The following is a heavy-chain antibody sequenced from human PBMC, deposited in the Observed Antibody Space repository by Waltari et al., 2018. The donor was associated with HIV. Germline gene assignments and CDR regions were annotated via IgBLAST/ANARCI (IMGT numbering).Heavy chain of an antibody. J-gene: IGHJ4*02. CDR2: IKSKQSGGTV. CDR3: TTGSSGAEDY. CDR1: GFDFKKYW. D-gene: IGHD3-22*01. Sequence: EVQLVASGGGLVKPGESLRVSCAASGFDFKKYWMSWFRQAPEKGLEWVGRIKSKQSGGTVDYAAPVKGRFTISRDDSKNMMYLQMDSLESEDTAVYYCTTGSSGAEDYWGQGTLVTVSS. V-gene: IGHV3-15*01.